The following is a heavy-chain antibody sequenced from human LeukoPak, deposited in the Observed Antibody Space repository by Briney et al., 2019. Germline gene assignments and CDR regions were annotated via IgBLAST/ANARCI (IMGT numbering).Heavy chain of an antibody. J-gene: IGHJ3*02. CDR1: GGSISSGSYY. CDR3: ASAHRLHPNAFDI. V-gene: IGHV4-61*02. CDR2: IYTSGST. D-gene: IGHD4-11*01. Sequence: SETLSLTCTVSGGSISSGSYYWSWIRQPAGKGLEWIGRIYTSGSTNYNPSLKSRVTISVDTSKNQFSLKLSSVTAADTAVYYCASAHRLHPNAFDIWGQGTMVTVSS.